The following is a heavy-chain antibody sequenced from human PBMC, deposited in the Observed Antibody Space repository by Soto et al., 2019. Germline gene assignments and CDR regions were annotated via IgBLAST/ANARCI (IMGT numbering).Heavy chain of an antibody. Sequence: GGSLRLSCAASGFTFSSYAMSWVRQAPGKGLEWVSAISGSGGSTYYVDSVKGRFTISRDNSKNTLYLQMNSLRAEDTAVYYCAKRCTYSSSWHHSAFDYWGQGTLVTVSS. D-gene: IGHD6-13*01. CDR3: AKRCTYSSSWHHSAFDY. J-gene: IGHJ4*02. CDR2: ISGSGGST. V-gene: IGHV3-23*01. CDR1: GFTFSSYA.